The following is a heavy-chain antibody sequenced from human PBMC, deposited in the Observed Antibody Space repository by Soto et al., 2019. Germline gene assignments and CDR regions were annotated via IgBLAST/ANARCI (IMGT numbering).Heavy chain of an antibody. Sequence: QVQLQESGPGLVKPAQTLSLSCAVSGGPISRGASYWTWIRPHPGKGLEWIGYIHHSRSTYYNPSLKSRLSIVVHTSQERVSLRMSSVAAADTCLYFCAQGKIARAVTNGSDSWAPGTLGTFS. J-gene: IGHJ5*01. V-gene: IGHV4-31*11. D-gene: IGHD6-19*01. CDR1: GGPISRGASY. CDR3: AQGKIARAVTNGSDS. CDR2: IHHSRST.